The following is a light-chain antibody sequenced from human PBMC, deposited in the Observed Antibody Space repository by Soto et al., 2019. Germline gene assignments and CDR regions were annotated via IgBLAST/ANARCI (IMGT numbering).Light chain of an antibody. CDR1: QSLLHSHGYHY. V-gene: IGKV2-28*01. Sequence: DIVMTQPPLSLLVTPGEPACISCRSSQSLLHSHGYHYLDWYLQKPGQSPQLLIYLGSNRASGVPDRFSGSGSGTDFTLKISRVEAEDVGVYYCMQALQTPWTFGQGTKVDIK. J-gene: IGKJ1*01. CDR2: LGS. CDR3: MQALQTPWT.